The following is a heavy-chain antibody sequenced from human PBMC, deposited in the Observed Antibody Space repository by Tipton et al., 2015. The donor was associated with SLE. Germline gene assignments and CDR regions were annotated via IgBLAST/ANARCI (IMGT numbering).Heavy chain of an antibody. J-gene: IGHJ4*02. CDR1: GFTVSSNY. V-gene: IGHV3-66*02. CDR3: ARVRRQWLFDY. CDR2: IYSGGST. D-gene: IGHD6-19*01. Sequence: SLRLSCAASGFTVSSNYMSWVRQAPGKGLEWVSVIYSGGSTYYADSVKGRFTISRDNSKNTLYLQMNSLRAEDTAVYYCARVRRQWLFDYWGQGTLVTVSS.